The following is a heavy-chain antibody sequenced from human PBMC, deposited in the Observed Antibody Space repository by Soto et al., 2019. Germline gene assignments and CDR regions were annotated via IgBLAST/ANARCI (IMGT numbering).Heavy chain of an antibody. D-gene: IGHD3-22*01. CDR1: GFTFGDYA. CDR2: IRSKAYGGTT. V-gene: IGHV3-49*03. Sequence: GGSLRLSCTASGFTFGDYAMSWFRQAPGKGLEWVGFIRSKAYGGTTEYAASVKGRFTISRDDSKSIAYLQMNSLKTEDTAVYYCTRESGVRITMIVVVIFDYWGQGTLVTSPQ. CDR3: TRESGVRITMIVVVIFDY. J-gene: IGHJ4*02.